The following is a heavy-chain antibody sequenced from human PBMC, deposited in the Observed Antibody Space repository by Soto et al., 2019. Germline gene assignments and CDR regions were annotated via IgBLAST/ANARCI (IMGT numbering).Heavy chain of an antibody. CDR3: ARDSYDSSGYDAFDI. CDR2: MNPNSGNT. CDR1: GCTFTSYG. D-gene: IGHD3-22*01. V-gene: IGHV1-8*01. Sequence: ASVKVSCKASGCTFTSYGINWVRQATGQRLEWMGWMNPNSGNTGYAQKFQGRVTMTRNTSISTAYMELSSLRSEDTAVYYCARDSYDSSGYDAFDIWGQGTMVTVSS. J-gene: IGHJ3*02.